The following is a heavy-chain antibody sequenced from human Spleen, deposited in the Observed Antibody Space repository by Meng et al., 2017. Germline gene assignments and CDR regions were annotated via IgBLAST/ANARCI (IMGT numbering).Heavy chain of an antibody. J-gene: IGHJ4*02. V-gene: IGHV4-34*01. Sequence: QVQLQQWGAGWLKPSETLSLTCVVSGGSFSDYYWSWVRQPPGKGLEWIGEVNLSGTANNSPSLKSRVTIAADTSKNHISLNLTSVTAADTAVYYCATLGTTIDSWGQGTLVTVSS. CDR3: ATLGTTIDS. CDR2: VNLSGTA. D-gene: IGHD1-14*01. CDR1: GGSFSDYY.